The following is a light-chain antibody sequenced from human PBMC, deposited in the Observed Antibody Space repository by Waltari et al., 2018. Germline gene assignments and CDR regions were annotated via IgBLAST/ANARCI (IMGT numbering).Light chain of an antibody. V-gene: IGKV1-12*01. Sequence: DIQMTQSPSSVSASIGDRVTISCRASQDVSTWVAWYQQKPGKAPNLLISAASSLHSGVPSRVSGSGSGTDFTLALSGLQPEDFTIYFCQQTDSFPLPFGGGTKVELK. CDR1: QDVSTW. CDR2: AAS. J-gene: IGKJ4*01. CDR3: QQTDSFPLP.